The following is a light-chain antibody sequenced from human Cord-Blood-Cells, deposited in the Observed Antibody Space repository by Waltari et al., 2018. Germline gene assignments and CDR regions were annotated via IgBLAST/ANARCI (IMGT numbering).Light chain of an antibody. CDR1: KSISSY. CDR2: AAS. Sequence: DIQMTQSPSSLSASVEDRVTITCRASKSISSYLNWYQQKPGKAPKLLIYAASSLQSGVPSRFSGSGSGTDFTLTISSLQPEDCASYYCQQSYSTPITFGQGTRLEIK. J-gene: IGKJ5*01. V-gene: IGKV1-39*01. CDR3: QQSYSTPIT.